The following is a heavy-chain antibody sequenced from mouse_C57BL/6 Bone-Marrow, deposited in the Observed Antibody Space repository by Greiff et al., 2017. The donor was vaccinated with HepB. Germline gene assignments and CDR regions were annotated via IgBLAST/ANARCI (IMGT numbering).Heavy chain of an antibody. CDR1: GYTFTSYW. V-gene: IGHV1-69*01. D-gene: IGHD2-3*01. Sequence: QVQLQQPGAELVMPGASVKLSCKASGYTFTSYWMHWVKQRPGQGLEWIGEIDPSDSYTNYNQKFKGKSTLTVDKSFSTAYMQLSSLTSEDSAVYYCARDSIYDGYYNDYWGQGTTLTVSS. J-gene: IGHJ2*01. CDR3: ARDSIYDGYYNDY. CDR2: IDPSDSYT.